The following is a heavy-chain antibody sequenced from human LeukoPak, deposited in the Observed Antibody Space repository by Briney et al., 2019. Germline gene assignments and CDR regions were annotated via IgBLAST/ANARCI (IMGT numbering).Heavy chain of an antibody. D-gene: IGHD3-22*01. CDR1: GASISSSSYY. Sequence: SETLSLTCTVSGASISSSSYYWGWIRQPPGKGLEWIGSIYYSGSTYNNPSLKSRVTMSVDTSKNQFSLRLTAVTAADTAVYYCARIYYYDSSGYFYYFDYWGQGTLVTVSS. CDR3: ARIYYYDSSGYFYYFDY. CDR2: IYYSGST. V-gene: IGHV4-39*01. J-gene: IGHJ4*02.